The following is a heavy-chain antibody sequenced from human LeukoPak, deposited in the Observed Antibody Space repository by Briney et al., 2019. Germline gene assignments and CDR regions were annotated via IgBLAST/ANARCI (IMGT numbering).Heavy chain of an antibody. D-gene: IGHD2-2*01. V-gene: IGHV1-24*01. CDR3: ATERVPAAMLKDAFDI. Sequence: ASVKVSCKVSGYTLTELSMHWVRQAPGKGLEWMGGFDPEDGETIYAQKFQGRVTMTEDTSTDTAYMELSSLRSEDTAVYYCATERVPAAMLKDAFDIWGQGTMVTVSS. CDR1: GYTLTELS. CDR2: FDPEDGET. J-gene: IGHJ3*02.